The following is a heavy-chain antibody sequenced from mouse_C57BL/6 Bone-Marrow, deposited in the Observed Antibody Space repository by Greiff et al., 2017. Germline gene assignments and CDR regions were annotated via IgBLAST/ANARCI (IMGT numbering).Heavy chain of an antibody. Sequence: QVQLQQPGAELVRPGTSVKLSCKASGYTFTSYWMHWVKQRPGQGLVWIGVIDPSGSYTNYTQSFKGKATLTVDTSSSTAYMQLSSLTSEDEAVYYGARSDCWWYVDVGGTGTTVTVSS. CDR3: ARSDCWWYVDV. J-gene: IGHJ1*03. V-gene: IGHV1-59*01. CDR1: GYTFTSYW. CDR2: IDPSGSYT.